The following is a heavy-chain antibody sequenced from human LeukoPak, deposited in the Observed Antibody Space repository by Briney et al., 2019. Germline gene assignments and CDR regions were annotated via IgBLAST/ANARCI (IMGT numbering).Heavy chain of an antibody. CDR2: IYSGGST. J-gene: IGHJ6*02. Sequence: GGSLRLSCAASGFTVSSNYMSWVRQAPGKGLEWVSVIYSGGSTYYADSVKGRFTISRHNSKNTLYLQMNSLRAEDTAVYYCARAPQRYCSSTSCSYYYYYYGTDVWGQGTTVTVSS. CDR1: GFTVSSNY. V-gene: IGHV3-53*04. CDR3: ARAPQRYCSSTSCSYYYYYYGTDV. D-gene: IGHD2-2*01.